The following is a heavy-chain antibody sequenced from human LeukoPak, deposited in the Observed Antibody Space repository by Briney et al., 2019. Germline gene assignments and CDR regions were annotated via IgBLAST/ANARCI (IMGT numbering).Heavy chain of an antibody. CDR3: APYYYGSGSYSYGLDV. Sequence: PGGSLRLSCAASGFTFSSYAMSWVRQAPGKGLEWVSSISSSSSSKYYADSVKGRFTISRDNAKNSLYLQMDSLRAEDTARYYCAPYYYGSGSYSYGLDVWGQGTTVTVSS. V-gene: IGHV3-21*01. J-gene: IGHJ6*02. D-gene: IGHD3-10*01. CDR1: GFTFSSYA. CDR2: ISSSSSSK.